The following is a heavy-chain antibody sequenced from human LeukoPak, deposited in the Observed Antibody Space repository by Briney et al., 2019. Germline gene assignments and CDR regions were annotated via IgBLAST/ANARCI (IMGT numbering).Heavy chain of an antibody. CDR1: GDSVSSNSAT. V-gene: IGHV6-1*01. CDR2: TYYRSKWYN. CDR3: AGEGDRYSGYDYQYYFDY. Sequence: SQTLSLTCAISGDSVSSNSATWNWIRQSPSRGLEWLGRTYYRSKWYNDYAVSVKSRITINPDTSKNQFSLQLNSVTPEDTAVYYCAGEGDRYSGYDYQYYFDYWGQGTLVTVSS. D-gene: IGHD5-12*01. J-gene: IGHJ4*02.